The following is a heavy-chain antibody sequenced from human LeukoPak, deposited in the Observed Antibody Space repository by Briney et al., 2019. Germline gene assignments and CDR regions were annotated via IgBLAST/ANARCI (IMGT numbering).Heavy chain of an antibody. Sequence: GGSLRLSCAASGFTFSDYYMSWIRQAPGKGLEWVAFRRYDGSNKFYADSVKGRFTISRDNSKNTLYLQMNSLRVEDTAVYYCAKGPGYYPTYVDYWGQGTLVTVSS. CDR3: AKGPGYYPTYVDY. V-gene: IGHV3-30*02. CDR1: GFTFSDYY. D-gene: IGHD3-22*01. J-gene: IGHJ4*02. CDR2: RRYDGSNK.